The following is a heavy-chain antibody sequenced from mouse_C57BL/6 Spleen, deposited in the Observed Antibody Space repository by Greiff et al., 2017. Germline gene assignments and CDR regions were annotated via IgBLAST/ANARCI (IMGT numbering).Heavy chain of an antibody. CDR1: GFSLTSYG. V-gene: IGHV2-6*01. CDR2: IWGVGST. J-gene: IGHJ3*01. CDR3: ASGEDGRFAY. Sequence: VQRVESGPGLVAPSQSLSITCTVSGFSLTSYGVDWVRQSPGKGLEWLGVIWGVGSTNYNLALKSRLSISKDNSKRQVFLKMNSLQTDDTAMYSCASGEDGRFAYWGQGTLVTVSA.